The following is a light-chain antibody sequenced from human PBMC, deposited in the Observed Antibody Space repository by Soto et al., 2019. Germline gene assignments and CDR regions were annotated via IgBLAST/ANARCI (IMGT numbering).Light chain of an antibody. V-gene: IGKV3-20*01. Sequence: EIVLTQSPGTLSLSPGERATLSCRASQSVSRNYLAWYQQKPGQAPRFLIYGASNRATGIPDRISGSGSGTDFTLTISRLEPEDFAVYYCQQYGSSSITFGQGTRLEIK. CDR2: GAS. J-gene: IGKJ5*01. CDR1: QSVSRNY. CDR3: QQYGSSSIT.